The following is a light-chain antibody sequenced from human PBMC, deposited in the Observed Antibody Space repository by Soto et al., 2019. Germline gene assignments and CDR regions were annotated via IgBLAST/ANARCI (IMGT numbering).Light chain of an antibody. Sequence: EIVLTQSPGTLSLSPGERATLSCRASQSVSSNYLAWYQQKHGQAPRLLIYGASIRATGLPDRFSGSGSGIDFTITISRLEPEDCAVYYCQQYGSSYTFGQGTKLEIK. CDR2: GAS. J-gene: IGKJ2*01. CDR1: QSVSSNY. V-gene: IGKV3-20*01. CDR3: QQYGSSYT.